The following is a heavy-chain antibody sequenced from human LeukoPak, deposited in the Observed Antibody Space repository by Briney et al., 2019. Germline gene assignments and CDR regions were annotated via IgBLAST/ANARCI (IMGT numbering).Heavy chain of an antibody. Sequence: SETLSLTCTVSGGSISSTNYYWGWIRQPPGKGLEWIGSIYYSGTTYYNPSLKSRVTISVDTSKNQFSLKLSSVTAADTAVYYCAANYGSGSYLGTYFDYWGQGTLVTVSS. CDR3: AANYGSGSYLGTYFDY. CDR1: GGSISSTNYY. D-gene: IGHD3-10*01. V-gene: IGHV4-39*01. CDR2: IYYSGTT. J-gene: IGHJ4*02.